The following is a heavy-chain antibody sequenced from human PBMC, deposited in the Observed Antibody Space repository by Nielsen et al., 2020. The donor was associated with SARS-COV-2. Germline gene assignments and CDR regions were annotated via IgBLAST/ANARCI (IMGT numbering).Heavy chain of an antibody. CDR1: GFTFSDYY. CDR2: ISSSGSTI. J-gene: IGHJ6*02. V-gene: IGHV3-11*04. Sequence: GESLKISCAASGFTFSDYYMSWIRQAPGKGLEWVSYISSSGSTIYNADSVKGRFTISRDNAKNSLYLQMNSLRAEDTAVYYCARDFGRIFGVVYTTTMDVWGQGTTVTVSS. D-gene: IGHD3-3*02. CDR3: ARDFGRIFGVVYTTTMDV.